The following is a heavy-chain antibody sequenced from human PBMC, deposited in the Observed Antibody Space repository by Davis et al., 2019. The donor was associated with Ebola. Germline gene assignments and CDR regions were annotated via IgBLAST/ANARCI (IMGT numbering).Heavy chain of an antibody. J-gene: IGHJ5*02. CDR3: ARVCRTGISGYWFDP. Sequence: MPSETLSLTCTVSGGSIISSSSYWGWIRQPPRKGLEWIGSIYYSGITYYNPSLKSRVTISVDTSKNQFSLKLRSVTAADTALYYCARVCRTGISGYWFDPWGQGTLVTVSS. CDR2: IYYSGIT. D-gene: IGHD7-27*01. CDR1: GGSIISSSSY. V-gene: IGHV4-39*01.